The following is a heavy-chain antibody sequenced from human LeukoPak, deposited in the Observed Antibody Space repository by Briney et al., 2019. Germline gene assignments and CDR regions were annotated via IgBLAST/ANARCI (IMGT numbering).Heavy chain of an antibody. D-gene: IGHD6-19*01. CDR1: GFTFSSYG. J-gene: IGHJ6*02. CDR2: ISYDGSNK. Sequence: GRSLRLSCAASGFTFSSYGMHWVRQAPGKGLEWVAVISYDGSNKYYADSVKGRFTISRDNSKNTLYLQMNSLRAEDTAVYCCAKDSSSGCPTCYYYGMDVWGQGTTVTVSS. CDR3: AKDSSSGCPTCYYYGMDV. V-gene: IGHV3-30*18.